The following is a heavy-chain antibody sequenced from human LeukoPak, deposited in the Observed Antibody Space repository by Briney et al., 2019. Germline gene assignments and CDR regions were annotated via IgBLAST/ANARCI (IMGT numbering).Heavy chain of an antibody. CDR2: LYTDHST. J-gene: IGHJ4*02. Sequence: PGGSLRLSCVASGFSVSSIYMSWVRRAPGKGLEWVSLLYTDHSTHYANSVEGRFTISRDDSKNTIYLQMNSLRAEDTAVYYCARGGVHYWNPRYWGQGTLVTVSS. CDR1: GFSVSSIY. CDR3: ARGGVHYWNPRY. V-gene: IGHV3-53*01. D-gene: IGHD1-1*01.